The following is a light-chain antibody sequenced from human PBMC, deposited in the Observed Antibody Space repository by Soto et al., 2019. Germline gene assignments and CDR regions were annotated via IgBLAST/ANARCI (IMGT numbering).Light chain of an antibody. CDR1: SGYSNYK. CDR3: GADHGSGSNFAYV. V-gene: IGLV9-49*01. J-gene: IGLJ1*01. Sequence: QPVLTQPPSSSASLGASVTLTCTLSSGYSNYKVDWYQQRPGKGPRFVMRVGTGGIVGSKGDGIPDRFSVLGSGLNRYLTIKNIQEEDESDYHCGADHGSGSNFAYVYRTGTKVTVL. CDR2: VGTGGIVG.